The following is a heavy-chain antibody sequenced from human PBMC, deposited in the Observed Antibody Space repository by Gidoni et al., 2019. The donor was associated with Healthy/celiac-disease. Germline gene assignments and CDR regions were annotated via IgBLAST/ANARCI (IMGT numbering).Heavy chain of an antibody. J-gene: IGHJ6*02. V-gene: IGHV4-34*01. Sequence: QVQLQQWGAGLLKPSETLSLTCAVYGGSFSGYYWRWIRQPPGKGLEWIGEINHSGSTNYNPSLKSRVTISVDTSKNQFSLKLSSVTAADTAVYYCARLGYCSGGSCYYVRGSGMDVWGQGTTVTVSS. D-gene: IGHD2-15*01. CDR3: ARLGYCSGGSCYYVRGSGMDV. CDR1: GGSFSGYY. CDR2: INHSGST.